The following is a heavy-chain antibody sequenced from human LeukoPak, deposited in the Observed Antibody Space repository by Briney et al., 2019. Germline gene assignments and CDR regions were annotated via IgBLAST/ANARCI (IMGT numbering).Heavy chain of an antibody. V-gene: IGHV4-39*01. J-gene: IGHJ4*02. Sequence: SETLSHTCTVSGGSISSTNYYWGWIRQPPGKGLEWIGTIYYSGSTYYNVSLKSRVTISVDTSRNQFSLKLSSVTAADTAVYYCARHSRSVDYGSGSYTWDYWGQGTLVTVSS. CDR2: IYYSGST. D-gene: IGHD3-10*01. CDR1: GGSISSTNYY. CDR3: ARHSRSVDYGSGSYTWDY.